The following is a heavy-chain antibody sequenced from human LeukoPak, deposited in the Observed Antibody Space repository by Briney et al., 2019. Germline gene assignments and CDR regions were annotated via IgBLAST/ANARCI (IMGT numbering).Heavy chain of an antibody. CDR1: GGSINSGGYS. J-gene: IGHJ6*02. Sequence: SQTLSLTCAVSGGSINSGGYSWSWIRQPPGKGLQYIGDIYYTGSTSYSPSLESRVTISRDTSKNHFSLKLTSVTAADTAVYYCAREGLGGFDVWGQGTTVTVSS. D-gene: IGHD3/OR15-3a*01. V-gene: IGHV4-30-2*01. CDR3: AREGLGGFDV. CDR2: IYYTGST.